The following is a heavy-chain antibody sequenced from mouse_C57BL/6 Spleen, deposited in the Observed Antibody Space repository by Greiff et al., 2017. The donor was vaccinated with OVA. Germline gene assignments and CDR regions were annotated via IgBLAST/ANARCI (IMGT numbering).Heavy chain of an antibody. CDR2: ISSGSGTI. CDR3: AREGDGYYFDY. Sequence: EVKLMESGGGLVKPGGSLKLSCAASGFTFSDYGMHWVRQAPEKGLEWVAYISSGSGTIYYADTVKGRFTISRDNAKNTLFLQMTSLRSEDTAMYYCAREGDGYYFDYWGQGTTLTVSS. V-gene: IGHV5-17*01. J-gene: IGHJ2*01. CDR1: GFTFSDYG. D-gene: IGHD2-3*01.